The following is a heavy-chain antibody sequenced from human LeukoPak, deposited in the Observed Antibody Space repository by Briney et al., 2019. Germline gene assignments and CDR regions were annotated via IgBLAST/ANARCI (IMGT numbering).Heavy chain of an antibody. CDR2: IYTSGST. Sequence: SETLSLTCTVSGGSISSYYWSWIRQPAGKGLEWIGRIYTSGSTNYNPSLKSRVTISVDTSKNQFSLKLSSVTAADTAVYYCARDPRYSSSSGDAFDIWGQGTMVTVSS. D-gene: IGHD6-6*01. CDR1: GGSISSYY. J-gene: IGHJ3*02. CDR3: ARDPRYSSSSGDAFDI. V-gene: IGHV4-4*07.